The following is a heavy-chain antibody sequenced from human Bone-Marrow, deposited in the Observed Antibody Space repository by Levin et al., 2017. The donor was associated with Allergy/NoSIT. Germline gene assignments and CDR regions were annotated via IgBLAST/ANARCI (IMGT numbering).Heavy chain of an antibody. V-gene: IGHV6-1*01. CDR2: TFYRSKWYY. D-gene: IGHD1-26*01. Sequence: SQTLSLTCAISGDSVSSDITTWTWIRQSSSRGLEWLGRTFYRSKWYYDYALSVESRITINPDTSKNQFSLHLSSVTPDDTAVYYCARERFISSGKYVLDYWGQGTLVTVSS. CDR1: GDSVSSDITT. J-gene: IGHJ4*02. CDR3: ARERFISSGKYVLDY.